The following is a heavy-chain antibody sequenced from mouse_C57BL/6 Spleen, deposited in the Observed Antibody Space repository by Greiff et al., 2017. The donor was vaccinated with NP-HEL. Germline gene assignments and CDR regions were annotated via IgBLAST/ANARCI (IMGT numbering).Heavy chain of an antibody. CDR1: GFTFSSYG. Sequence: DVLLVESGGDLVKPGGSLKLSCAASGFTFSSYGMSWVRQTPDKRLEWVATISSGGSYTYYPDSVKGRFTISRDNAKNTLYLQMSSLKSEDTAMYDCASHRFYDGYLYYFDYWGQGTTLTVSS. D-gene: IGHD2-3*01. V-gene: IGHV5-6*01. CDR2: ISSGGSYT. J-gene: IGHJ2*01. CDR3: ASHRFYDGYLYYFDY.